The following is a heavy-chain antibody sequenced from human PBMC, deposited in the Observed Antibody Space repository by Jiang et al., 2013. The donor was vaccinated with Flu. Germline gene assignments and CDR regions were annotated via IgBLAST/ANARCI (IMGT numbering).Heavy chain of an antibody. J-gene: IGHJ4*02. D-gene: IGHD3-22*01. Sequence: VQLVESGGGVVQPGGSLRLSCVASGFSFSIYGIHWVRQAPGKGLEWVAAMAHDGSNIQYVDSVKGRFTISRDNSKDTVFLQMNSLRAEDTAVYYCAKDGGDYHNSGYYINYWGQGILVAVSS. CDR2: MAHDGSNI. CDR1: GFSFSIYG. V-gene: IGHV3-30*18. CDR3: AKDGGDYHNSGYYINY.